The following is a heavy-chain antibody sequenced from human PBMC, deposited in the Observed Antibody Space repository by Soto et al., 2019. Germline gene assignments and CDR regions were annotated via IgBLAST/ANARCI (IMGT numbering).Heavy chain of an antibody. V-gene: IGHV1-69*13. CDR2: IIPIFGTA. D-gene: IGHD3-9*01. CDR1: GGTFSSYA. CDR3: AAIYDILTGGPDDAFDI. Sequence: ASVKVSCKAPGGTFSSYAISWVRQAPGQWLEWMGGIIPIFGTANYAQKFQGRVTITADESTSTAYMELSSLRSEDTAVYYCAAIYDILTGGPDDAFDIWGQGTMVTVSS. J-gene: IGHJ3*02.